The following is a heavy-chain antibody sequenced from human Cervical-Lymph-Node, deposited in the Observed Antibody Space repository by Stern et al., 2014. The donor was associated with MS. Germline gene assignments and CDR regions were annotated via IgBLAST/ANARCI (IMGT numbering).Heavy chain of an antibody. V-gene: IGHV4-31*03. CDR2: ISHSGVT. CDR1: GASIKTIGYF. CDR3: MRGDY. J-gene: IGHJ4*02. Sequence: QVQLQESGPGLVKPSQTLSLTCTVSGASIKTIGYFWSRVRQPPGKGLEWIGFISHSGVTFYNETLKSRVTLSQDTSANQFSLRLTSVTAADTALYFCMRGDYWGRGILVAVSS.